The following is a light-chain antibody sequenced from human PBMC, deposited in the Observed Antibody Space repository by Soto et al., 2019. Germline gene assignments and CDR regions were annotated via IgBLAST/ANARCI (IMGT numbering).Light chain of an antibody. V-gene: IGLV2-18*02. Sequence: QSVLTQPPSVSGSPGQSVAVSCTGTSSDVGSYNRVSWYQQPPGTAPKLMIYEVSNRPSGVPDRFSGSKSGNTASLTISGLQAEDEADYYCSSFTRDTTYVFGTGTKLTVL. CDR2: EVS. CDR1: SSDVGSYNR. J-gene: IGLJ1*01. CDR3: SSFTRDTTYV.